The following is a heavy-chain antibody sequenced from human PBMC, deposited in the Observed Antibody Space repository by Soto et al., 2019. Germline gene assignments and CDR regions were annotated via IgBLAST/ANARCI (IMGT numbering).Heavy chain of an antibody. D-gene: IGHD3-22*01. CDR1: GYTFTSYY. V-gene: IGHV1-46*01. CDR2: INPSGGST. Sequence: ASVKVSCKASGYTFTSYYMHWVRQAPGQGLEWMGIINPSGGSTSYAQKFQGRVTMTRDTSTSTVYMELSSLRSEDTAVYYCARVGDSSGYYRSWDFDLWGRGTLVTVSS. CDR3: ARVGDSSGYYRSWDFDL. J-gene: IGHJ2*01.